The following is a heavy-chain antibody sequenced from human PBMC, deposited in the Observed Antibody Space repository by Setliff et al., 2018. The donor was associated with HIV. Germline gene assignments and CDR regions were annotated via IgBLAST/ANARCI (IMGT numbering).Heavy chain of an antibody. D-gene: IGHD3-16*01. CDR1: GGSINDQY. CDR3: ARHNVITYGGLLFDYYYYGLDV. Sequence: ETLSLTCTVPGGSINDQYFSWIRQPPGKGLEWIGSIDYSESTKYNPSLNSRGTISLDKPKNELSLKLTSVTAADTAVYYCARHNVITYGGLLFDYYYYGLDVWGHGTTVTVTS. J-gene: IGHJ6*02. V-gene: IGHV4-59*11. CDR2: IDYSEST.